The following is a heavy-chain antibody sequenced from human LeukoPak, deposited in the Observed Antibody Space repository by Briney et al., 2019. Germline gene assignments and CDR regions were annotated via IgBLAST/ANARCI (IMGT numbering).Heavy chain of an antibody. CDR2: ISSSSSYI. D-gene: IGHD3-3*01. CDR3: AREIAVSLRFLDHGMDV. CDR1: GFTFSSYS. Sequence: GGSLRLSCAASGFTFSSYSMNWVRQAPGKGLEWVSSISSSSSYIYYADSVKGRFTISRDNAKNSLYLQMNSLRAEDTAVYYCAREIAVSLRFLDHGMDVWGQGTTVTVSS. J-gene: IGHJ6*02. V-gene: IGHV3-21*04.